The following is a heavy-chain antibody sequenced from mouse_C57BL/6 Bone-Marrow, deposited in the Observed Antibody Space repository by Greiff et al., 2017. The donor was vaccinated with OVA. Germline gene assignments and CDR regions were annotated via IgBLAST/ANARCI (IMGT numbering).Heavy chain of an antibody. J-gene: IGHJ4*01. CDR2: ISNLADSI. CDR1: GFTFSDYG. V-gene: IGHV5-15*01. Sequence: EVQLQQSGGGLVQPGGSLKLSCAASGFTFSDYGMAWVRQAPRKGPEWVAFISNLADSIYYADTVTGRFTISRENAKNTLYLEMSSLRSEDTAMYYCARLTVVAGDYAMYYWGQGTSVTVSS. D-gene: IGHD1-1*01. CDR3: ARLTVVAGDYAMYY.